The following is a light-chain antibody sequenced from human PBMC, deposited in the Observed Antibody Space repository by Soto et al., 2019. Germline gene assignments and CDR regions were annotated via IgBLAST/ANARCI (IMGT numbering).Light chain of an antibody. J-gene: IGLJ3*02. CDR2: EVS. CDR3: TSYTTSSSWV. V-gene: IGLV2-14*01. Sequence: QSALTQPASVSGSPGQSITISCTGTSSDVGNYNYVSWYQQHPGKAPKLMIYEVSNRPSGVSNRFSGSKSGNTVSLTISGLQAEDEADYYCTSYTTSSSWVFGGGTKLTVL. CDR1: SSDVGNYNY.